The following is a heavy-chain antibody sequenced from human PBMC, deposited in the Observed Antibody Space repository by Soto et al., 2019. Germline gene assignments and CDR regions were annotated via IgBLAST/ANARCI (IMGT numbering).Heavy chain of an antibody. J-gene: IGHJ4*02. CDR3: AKDSNRWELLPFDY. D-gene: IGHD1-26*01. V-gene: IGHV3-23*01. CDR1: GFTFSSYA. Sequence: GGSLRLSCAASGFTFSSYAMSWVRQAPGKGLEWVSAISGSGGSTYYADSVKGRFTISRENSKNTLYLQMNSLRAEDTAVYYCAKDSNRWELLPFDYWGQGTLVTVSS. CDR2: ISGSGGST.